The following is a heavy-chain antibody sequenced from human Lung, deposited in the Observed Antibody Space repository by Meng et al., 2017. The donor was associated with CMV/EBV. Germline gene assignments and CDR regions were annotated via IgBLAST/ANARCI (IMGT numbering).Heavy chain of an antibody. CDR1: GFALSYYE. Sequence: GESLKISCAASGFALSYYEMNWVRQAPGKGLEWISYISAPGSIIYYAESVKGRFTISRDNARDSLYLQMDNLRAEDTDVYYCARAREYLEHFLPFDCWGQGTXVTVAS. CDR3: ARAREYLEHFLPFDC. CDR2: ISAPGSII. J-gene: IGHJ4*02. V-gene: IGHV3-48*03. D-gene: IGHD1/OR15-1a*01.